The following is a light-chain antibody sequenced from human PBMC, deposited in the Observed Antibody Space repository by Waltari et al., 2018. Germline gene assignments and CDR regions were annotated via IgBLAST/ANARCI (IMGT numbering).Light chain of an antibody. J-gene: IGKJ2*01. V-gene: IGKV3-20*01. CDR2: GAS. CDR1: QTISKKY. CDR3: QQYGSSVMYT. Sequence: ALTQSPGTLLLSREERVTICCRGSQTISKKYLAWDQQKPGQAPGLLIYGASSSAAGIPDRFSGSGSGTDFTLTISRLEPEDFAMYYCQQYGSSVMYTFGQGTKLDIK.